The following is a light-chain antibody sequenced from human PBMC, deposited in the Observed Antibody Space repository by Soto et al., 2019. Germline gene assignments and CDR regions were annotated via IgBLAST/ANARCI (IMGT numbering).Light chain of an antibody. Sequence: MTQSPSTLSLFPRERATLSCRASQSVSSYLAWYQQKPGQAPRLLIYGASTRATDIPATFSGSVSGTEFTLTISSLQSEDFAVYYSQQYNDWPPSTVGQGTRLEIK. CDR2: GAS. CDR3: QQYNDWPPST. J-gene: IGKJ5*01. V-gene: IGKV3-15*01. CDR1: QSVSSY.